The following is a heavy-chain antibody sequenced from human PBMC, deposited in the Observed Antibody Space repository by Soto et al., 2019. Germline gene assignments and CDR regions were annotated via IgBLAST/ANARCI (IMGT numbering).Heavy chain of an antibody. CDR1: SGSVGSGGFY. D-gene: IGHD3-10*01. Sequence: PSETLSLTCTVSSGSVGSGGFYWSWIRQPPGRGLEWIGNINHSGRTNYNPSLKGRATISGDRSKKQFSLKLNSVTAADTAVYYCATGLDLYDSGSPDPNGHWGRGTLVTVSS. CDR3: ATGLDLYDSGSPDPNGH. V-gene: IGHV4-61*08. CDR2: INHSGRT. J-gene: IGHJ4*02.